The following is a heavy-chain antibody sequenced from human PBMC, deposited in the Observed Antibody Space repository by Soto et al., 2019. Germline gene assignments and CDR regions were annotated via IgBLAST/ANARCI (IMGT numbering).Heavy chain of an antibody. J-gene: IGHJ4*02. CDR2: ISYDGSNK. Sequence: LRLSCAASGFTFSSYGMHWVRQAPGKGLEWVAVISYDGSNKYYADSVKGRFTISRDNSKNTLYLQMNSLRAEDTAVYYCAKWDLDYYDSSGYYIFDSWGQG. V-gene: IGHV3-30*18. D-gene: IGHD3-22*01. CDR1: GFTFSSYG. CDR3: AKWDLDYYDSSGYYIFDS.